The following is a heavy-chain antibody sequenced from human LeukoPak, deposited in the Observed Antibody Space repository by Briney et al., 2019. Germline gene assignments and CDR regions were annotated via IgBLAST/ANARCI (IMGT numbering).Heavy chain of an antibody. D-gene: IGHD2-21*01. J-gene: IGHJ5*02. CDR1: VGTFSSYA. CDR3: ARVGTIYGYCGGQCFDP. V-gene: IGHV1-69*06. CDR2: IIPIFGTA. Sequence: SVKVSCKASVGTFSSYAISWVRQAPGQGLEWMGGIIPIFGTANYAQKFQGRVTITADKSTSTAYMELSSLRSEDTAVYYCARVGTIYGYCGGQCFDPWGQGTLVTVSS.